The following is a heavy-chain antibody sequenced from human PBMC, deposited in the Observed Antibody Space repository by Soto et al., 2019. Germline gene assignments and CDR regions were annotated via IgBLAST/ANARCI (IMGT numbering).Heavy chain of an antibody. V-gene: IGHV3-7*05. CDR2: IKQDGSEK. J-gene: IGHJ4*02. D-gene: IGHD6-19*01. CDR3: ARDDGSGWYGLTYFDY. Sequence: GGSLRLSCAASGFTFSSYWMSWVRQAPGKGLEWVANIKQDGSEKYYVDSVKGRFTISRDNAKNSLYLQMNSLRAEDTAVYYCARDDGSGWYGLTYFDYWGQGTLVTVSS. CDR1: GFTFSSYW.